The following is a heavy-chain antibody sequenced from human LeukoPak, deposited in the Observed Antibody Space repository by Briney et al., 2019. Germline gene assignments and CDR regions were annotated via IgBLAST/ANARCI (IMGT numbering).Heavy chain of an antibody. J-gene: IGHJ4*02. D-gene: IGHD3-22*01. CDR1: GGSISSYY. CDR2: IYISGST. V-gene: IGHV4-4*07. Sequence: SETLSLTCTVSGGSISSYYWSWIRQPAGKGLEWIGRIYISGSTNYNPSLKSRVTMSVDTSKNQFSLNLSSVTAADTAVYYCARGIRYYDSSGYYTHHFDYWGQGTLVTVSS. CDR3: ARGIRYYDSSGYYTHHFDY.